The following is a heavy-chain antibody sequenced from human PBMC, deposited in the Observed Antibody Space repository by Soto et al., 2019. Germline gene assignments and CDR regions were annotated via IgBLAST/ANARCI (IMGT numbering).Heavy chain of an antibody. J-gene: IGHJ4*02. V-gene: IGHV4-31*03. CDR2: IYYSGST. CDR3: ASTQGATSGYDIFFDY. CDR1: GGSISSGGYY. Sequence: SETLSLTCTVSGGSISSGGYYWSWIRQHPGKGLEWIGYIYYSGSTYYNPSLKSRVTISVDTSKNQFSLKLSSVTAADTAVYYCASTQGATSGYDIFFDYWGQGTLVTVSS. D-gene: IGHD5-12*01.